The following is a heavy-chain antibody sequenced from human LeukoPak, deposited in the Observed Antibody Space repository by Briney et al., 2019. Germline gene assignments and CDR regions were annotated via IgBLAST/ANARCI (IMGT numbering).Heavy chain of an antibody. Sequence: SETLSLTCTVSGGSISDYYWSWIRQPAGKGLEWIGRIFTGGSTKYNPSLKSRVTISVDTSKNQFSLKLSSVTAADTAVYYCARVYSNYVALFDYWGQGTLVTVSS. J-gene: IGHJ4*02. CDR1: GGSISDYY. CDR2: IFTGGST. CDR3: ARVYSNYVALFDY. D-gene: IGHD4-11*01. V-gene: IGHV4-4*07.